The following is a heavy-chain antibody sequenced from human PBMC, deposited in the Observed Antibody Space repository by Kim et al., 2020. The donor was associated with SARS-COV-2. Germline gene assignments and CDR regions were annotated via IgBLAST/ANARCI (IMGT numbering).Heavy chain of an antibody. CDR1: GFTVSSYA. CDR3: AKAVVVVAAKGYFDL. J-gene: IGHJ2*01. V-gene: IGHV3-23*01. CDR2: ISGSGGST. D-gene: IGHD2-15*01. Sequence: GGSLRLSCAASGFTVSSYAMSWVRQAPGKGLEWVSAISGSGGSTYYADSVKGRFTISRDNSKNTLYLQMNSLRAEDTAVYYCAKAVVVVAAKGYFDLWGRGTLVTVSS.